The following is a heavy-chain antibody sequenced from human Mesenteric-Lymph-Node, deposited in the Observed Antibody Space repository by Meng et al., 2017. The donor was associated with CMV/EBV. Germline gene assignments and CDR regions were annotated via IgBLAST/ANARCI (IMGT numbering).Heavy chain of an antibody. CDR2: IYPGDSNT. Sequence: GESLKISCKGSGYTFSSYWIGWVRQMSGKGLEWMGIIYPGDSNTRYSPSFQGQVTISADKSISTAYLQWSSLKASDTAMYYCARQRAARRTGYYYYGMDVWGQGTTVTVSS. CDR1: GYTFSSYW. CDR3: ARQRAARRTGYYYYGMDV. V-gene: IGHV5-51*01. D-gene: IGHD6-6*01. J-gene: IGHJ6*02.